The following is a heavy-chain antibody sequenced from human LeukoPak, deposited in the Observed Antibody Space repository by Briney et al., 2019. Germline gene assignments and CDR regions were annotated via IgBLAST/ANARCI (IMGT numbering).Heavy chain of an antibody. J-gene: IGHJ4*02. CDR2: IYTSGST. CDR1: GGSISSYY. Sequence: SETLSLTCTVSGGSISSYYWSWIRQPAGKGLEWIGRIYTSGSTNYNPSLKSRVTMSVDTSKNQFSLKLSSVTAADTPVYYCARDHPGLLSSSYFDYWGQGTLVTVSS. CDR3: ARDHPGLLSSSYFDY. D-gene: IGHD2-2*01. V-gene: IGHV4-4*07.